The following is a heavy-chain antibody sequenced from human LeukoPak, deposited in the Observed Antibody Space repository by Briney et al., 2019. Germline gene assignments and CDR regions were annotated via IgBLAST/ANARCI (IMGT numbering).Heavy chain of an antibody. J-gene: IGHJ3*02. D-gene: IGHD2-2*01. Sequence: ASVKVSCKASGYTFTGYYMHWVRQAPGQGLEWMGWINPNSGGTNYAQKFQGRVTMTRDTSISTAYMELSRLRSDDTAVYYCARKWPRSTSCCRDAFDIWGQGKMVTVSS. CDR3: ARKWPRSTSCCRDAFDI. CDR1: GYTFTGYY. V-gene: IGHV1-2*02. CDR2: INPNSGGT.